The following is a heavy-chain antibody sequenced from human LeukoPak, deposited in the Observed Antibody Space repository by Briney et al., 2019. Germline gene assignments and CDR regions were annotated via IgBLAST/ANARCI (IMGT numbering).Heavy chain of an antibody. CDR1: GFTFSSYA. J-gene: IGHJ6*02. Sequence: GGSLRLSCAASGFTFSSYAMSWVRQAPGKGLEWVSAISGSGGSTYYADSVKGRFTISRDSSKNTLYLQMNSLRAEDTAVYYCAKSLLLQDYYYDMDVWGQGTTVTVSS. V-gene: IGHV3-23*01. D-gene: IGHD3-22*01. CDR2: ISGSGGST. CDR3: AKSLLLQDYYYDMDV.